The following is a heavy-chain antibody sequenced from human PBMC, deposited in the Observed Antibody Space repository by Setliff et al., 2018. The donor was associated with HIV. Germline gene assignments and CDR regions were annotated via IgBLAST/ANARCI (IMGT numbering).Heavy chain of an antibody. V-gene: IGHV4-34*01. J-gene: IGHJ4*02. Sequence: SLTCAVYGGSFSGHYWNWFRQPPGKGLEWIGEINHSGSTNYKSSLKSRVTISADTSKRQFSLKLSSVTAADTAVYYCARLSYNYDSSGHGLWGQGTLVTVSS. D-gene: IGHD3-22*01. CDR3: ARLSYNYDSSGHGL. CDR2: INHSGST. CDR1: GGSFSGHY.